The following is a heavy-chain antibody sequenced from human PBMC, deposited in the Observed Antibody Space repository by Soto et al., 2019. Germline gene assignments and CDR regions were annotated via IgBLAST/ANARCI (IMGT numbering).Heavy chain of an antibody. D-gene: IGHD6-19*01. CDR2: INSDGRST. Sequence: GGSLRLSCAASGFTFSNYWMHWVRQGPGKGLVWVSRINSDGRSTSYADSVKGRFTISRDNAKNTVYLQMNSLRAEDTAVYYCAKGLGAVAGDYYGMDVWGQGTTVTVSS. CDR3: AKGLGAVAGDYYGMDV. V-gene: IGHV3-74*01. CDR1: GFTFSNYW. J-gene: IGHJ6*02.